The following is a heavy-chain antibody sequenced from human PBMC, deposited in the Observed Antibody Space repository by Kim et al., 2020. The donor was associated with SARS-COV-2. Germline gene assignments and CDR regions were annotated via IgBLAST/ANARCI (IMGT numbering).Heavy chain of an antibody. Sequence: AQKFQGRVTITADESTSTAYMELSSLRSEDTAVYYCARAYSYGTYDAFDIWGQGTMVTVSS. D-gene: IGHD5-18*01. V-gene: IGHV1-69*01. CDR3: ARAYSYGTYDAFDI. J-gene: IGHJ3*02.